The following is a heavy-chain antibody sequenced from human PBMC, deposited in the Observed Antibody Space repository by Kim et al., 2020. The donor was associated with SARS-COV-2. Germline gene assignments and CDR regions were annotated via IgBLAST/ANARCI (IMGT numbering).Heavy chain of an antibody. CDR2: IYSGGNT. J-gene: IGHJ1*01. CDR3: ATVVFYYDAGYFKN. D-gene: IGHD3-22*01. CDR1: GYTVTYSY. Sequence: GGSLRRSCAASGYTVTYSYMGWVRQAPGKGLEWVSFIYSGGNTIYADSVKGRLIISRDHSKNTLYLQMNSLRAEHTAVYYCATVVFYYDAGYFKNWGQGTLVIVSS. V-gene: IGHV3-66*01.